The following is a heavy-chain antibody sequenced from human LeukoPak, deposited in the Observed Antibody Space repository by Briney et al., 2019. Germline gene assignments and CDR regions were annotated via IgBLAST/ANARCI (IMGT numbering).Heavy chain of an antibody. CDR3: ASGYYSDGSGYSPADY. V-gene: IGHV4-39*01. CDR2: IYYSGST. J-gene: IGHJ4*02. CDR1: GGSISSSSYY. D-gene: IGHD3-22*01. Sequence: SETLSLTCTVSGGSISSSSYYWGWIRQPPGKGLEWIGSIYYSGSTYYNPSLKSRVTISVDTSKNQFSLKLSSVTAADTAVYYCASGYYSDGSGYSPADYWGQGTLVTVSS.